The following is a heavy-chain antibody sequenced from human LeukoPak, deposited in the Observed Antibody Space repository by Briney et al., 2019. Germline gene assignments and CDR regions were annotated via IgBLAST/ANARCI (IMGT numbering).Heavy chain of an antibody. CDR2: IRDSGASGSGAST. Sequence: GGSLRLSCAASGFTFSSSDMNWVRQAPGKGLEWVSTIRDSGASGSGASTYYADSVKGRFTISRDNSKNTLYLQMNSLRAEDTAVYYCAKAVDGSSWRVKWVYYYYMDVWGKGTTVTISS. CDR3: AKAVDGSSWRVKWVYYYYMDV. V-gene: IGHV3-23*01. J-gene: IGHJ6*03. CDR1: GFTFSSSD. D-gene: IGHD6-13*01.